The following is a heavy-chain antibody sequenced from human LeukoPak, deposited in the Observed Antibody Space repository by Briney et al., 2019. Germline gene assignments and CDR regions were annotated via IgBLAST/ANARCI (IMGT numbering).Heavy chain of an antibody. V-gene: IGHV1-69*04. Sequence: ASVKVSCEASGGTFSSYAISWVRQAPGQGLEWMGRIIPILGIANYAQKFQGRVTITADKSTSTAYMELSSLRSEDTAVYYCASVEVEAIPIGYYYYMDVWGKGTTVTVSS. D-gene: IGHD1-26*01. J-gene: IGHJ6*03. CDR1: GGTFSSYA. CDR3: ASVEVEAIPIGYYYYMDV. CDR2: IIPILGIA.